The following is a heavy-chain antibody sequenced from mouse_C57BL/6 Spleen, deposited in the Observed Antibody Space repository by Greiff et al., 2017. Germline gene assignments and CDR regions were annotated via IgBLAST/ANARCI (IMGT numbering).Heavy chain of an antibody. CDR3: ARRGVVPYAMDY. D-gene: IGHD1-1*01. Sequence: QVQLQQPGAELVKPGASVKMSCKASGYTFTSYWITWVKQRPGQGLEWIGDIYPCSGSTNYNEKFKSKATLTVDKSSSTADMQLSSLTSEDSAVDYCARRGVVPYAMDYWGQGTSVTVSS. J-gene: IGHJ4*01. CDR2: IYPCSGST. CDR1: GYTFTSYW. V-gene: IGHV1-55*01.